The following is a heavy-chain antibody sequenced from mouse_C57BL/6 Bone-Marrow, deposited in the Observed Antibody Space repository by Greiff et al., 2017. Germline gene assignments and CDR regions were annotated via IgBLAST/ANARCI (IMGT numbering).Heavy chain of an antibody. CDR3: ARYRDYYGSSHYYAMDY. J-gene: IGHJ4*01. D-gene: IGHD1-1*01. CDR1: GYSITSDY. CDR2: ISYSGST. Sequence: DVKLVESGPGLAKPSQTLSLTCSVTGYSITSDYWNWIRKFPGNKLEYMGYISYSGSTYYNPSLKSRISITRDTSKNQYYLQLNSVTTEDTATYYCARYRDYYGSSHYYAMDYWGQGTSVTVSS. V-gene: IGHV3-8*01.